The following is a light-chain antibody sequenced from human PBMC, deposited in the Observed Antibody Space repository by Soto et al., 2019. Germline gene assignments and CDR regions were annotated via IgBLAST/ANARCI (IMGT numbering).Light chain of an antibody. Sequence: QSALTQPASVSESPGQSITISCIGTSSDVGAYDHVSWYQQHPGKAPKLIISEVRNRPSGISYRFTGSKSGNTASLTISGLQAEDEADYYCSSYTTTSTLVFGGGTQLTVL. J-gene: IGLJ3*02. CDR1: SSDVGAYDH. CDR2: EVR. CDR3: SSYTTTSTLV. V-gene: IGLV2-14*01.